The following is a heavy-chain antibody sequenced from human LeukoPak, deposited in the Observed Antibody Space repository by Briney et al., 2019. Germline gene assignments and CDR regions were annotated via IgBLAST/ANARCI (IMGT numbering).Heavy chain of an antibody. Sequence: GGSLRLSCAASGFTFSSYSMNWVRQAPGKGLEWVSSISSSSSYIYYADSLKGRFTISRDNAKKSVYLQMNNLRAEDTAVYYCARGALDAATPFDSWGQGTLVTVSS. J-gene: IGHJ5*01. D-gene: IGHD2-15*01. CDR1: GFTFSSYS. V-gene: IGHV3-21*01. CDR2: ISSSSSYI. CDR3: ARGALDAATPFDS.